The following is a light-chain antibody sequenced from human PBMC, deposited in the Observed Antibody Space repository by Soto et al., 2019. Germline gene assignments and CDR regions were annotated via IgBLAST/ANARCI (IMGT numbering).Light chain of an antibody. CDR2: GAS. CDR1: QSVSSSY. V-gene: IGKV3-20*01. CDR3: HQYGSPLYT. J-gene: IGKJ2*01. Sequence: EIVLTQSPGTLSLSPGERATLSCRASQSVSSSYLAWYQQKPGQAPRLLISGASSRATGIPDRFSGSGSGTDFTLTISRLETDDVSVYYCHQYGSPLYTFGQGTKLEIK.